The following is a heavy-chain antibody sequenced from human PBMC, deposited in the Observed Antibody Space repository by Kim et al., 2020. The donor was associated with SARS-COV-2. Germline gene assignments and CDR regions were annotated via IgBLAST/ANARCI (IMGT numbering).Heavy chain of an antibody. J-gene: IGHJ6*02. CDR3: ARSLAAAGTRYYYYGMDV. D-gene: IGHD6-13*01. CDR1: GYSFTSYW. V-gene: IGHV5-51*01. CDR2: IYPGDSDT. Sequence: GESLKISCKGSGYSFTSYWIGWVRQMPGKGLEWMGIIYPGDSDTRYSPSFQGQVTISADKSISTAYLQWSSLKASDTAMYYCARSLAAAGTRYYYYGMDVWGQGTTVTVSS.